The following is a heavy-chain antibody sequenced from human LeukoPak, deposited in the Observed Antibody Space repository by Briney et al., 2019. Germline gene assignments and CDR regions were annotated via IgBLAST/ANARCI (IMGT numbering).Heavy chain of an antibody. CDR1: GGSIGSYY. CDR3: ARGIYSYGYDY. V-gene: IGHV4-59*01. CDR2: IYYSGST. J-gene: IGHJ4*02. Sequence: PSETLSLTCTVSGGSIGSYYWGWIRQPPGKGLEWIGYIYYSGSTNYNPSLNSRVTISVDTSKNQFSLKLSSVTAADTAVYYCARGIYSYGYDYWGQGTLVTASS. D-gene: IGHD5-18*01.